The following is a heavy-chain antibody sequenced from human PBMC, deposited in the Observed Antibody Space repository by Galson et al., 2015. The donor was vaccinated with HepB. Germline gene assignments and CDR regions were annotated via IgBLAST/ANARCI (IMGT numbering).Heavy chain of an antibody. J-gene: IGHJ4*02. CDR3: ARGPKGYSYGTASDY. V-gene: IGHV3-30-3*01. CDR2: ISYDGSNK. D-gene: IGHD5-18*01. Sequence: SLRLSCAASGFTFSSYAMHWVRQAPGKGLEWVAVISYDGSNKYYADSVKGRFTISRDNSKNTLYLQMNSLRAEDTAVYYCARGPKGYSYGTASDYWGQGTLVTVSS. CDR1: GFTFSSYA.